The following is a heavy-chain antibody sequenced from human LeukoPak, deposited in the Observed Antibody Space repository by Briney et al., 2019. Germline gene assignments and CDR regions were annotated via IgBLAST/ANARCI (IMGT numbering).Heavy chain of an antibody. CDR1: GFTFSSYE. J-gene: IGHJ3*02. CDR2: ISSSGSTI. D-gene: IGHD6-19*01. V-gene: IGHV3-48*03. CDR3: AREKGSGWYAAFDI. Sequence: QPGGSLRLSCAASGFTFSSYEMNWVRQAPGKGLEWVSYISSSGSTIYYADSVKGRFTISRDNAKNSLYLQMNSLRAEDTAVYYCAREKGSGWYAAFDIWGQGTMVTVSS.